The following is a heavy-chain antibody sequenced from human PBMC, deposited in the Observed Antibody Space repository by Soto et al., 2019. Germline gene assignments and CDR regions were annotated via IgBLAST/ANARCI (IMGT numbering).Heavy chain of an antibody. J-gene: IGHJ3*02. Sequence: QVQLVQSGAEVKKPGASVKVSCKASGYTFTSYYMHWVRHAPGQGLEWMGRINPSGGSTNYAQKFQGRVTMTRDTSTSTAYMELSSLSSEDTALYYCGRVFAGNWNDDPSGGAFDIWGQGTKVTVSS. D-gene: IGHD1-1*01. CDR2: INPSGGST. CDR1: GYTFTSYY. CDR3: GRVFAGNWNDDPSGGAFDI. V-gene: IGHV1-46*03.